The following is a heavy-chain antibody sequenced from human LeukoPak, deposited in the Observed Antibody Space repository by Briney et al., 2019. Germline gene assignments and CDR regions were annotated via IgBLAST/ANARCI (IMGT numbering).Heavy chain of an antibody. J-gene: IGHJ2*01. V-gene: IGHV5-51*01. CDR3: ARRPGWYFDL. Sequence: GESLQISCKGSGYSFSSYWVGWVRQMPGKGLEWMGIIYPGDSDTAYSPSFQGQVTISADRSTSTAYLQWSSLKASDTAMYYCARRPGWYFDLWGRGPLVTASS. CDR1: GYSFSSYW. CDR2: IYPGDSDT.